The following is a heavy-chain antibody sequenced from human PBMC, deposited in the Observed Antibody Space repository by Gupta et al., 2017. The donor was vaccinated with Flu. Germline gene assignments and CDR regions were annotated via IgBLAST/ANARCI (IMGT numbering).Heavy chain of an antibody. Sequence: VRLLESGGEVVQPGGSLKISCPDSGSPLRSYAISCVRQAPGKGLEWVSDLNGSGDDTYYADSVKGRFTISRDNSRNTVYLQMNRLRAEDTAIYYCAKAITVIRGGVDYWGQGTLVTV. V-gene: IGHV3-23*01. CDR1: GSPLRSYA. D-gene: IGHD3-10*01. CDR3: AKAITVIRGGVDY. CDR2: LNGSGDDT. J-gene: IGHJ4*02.